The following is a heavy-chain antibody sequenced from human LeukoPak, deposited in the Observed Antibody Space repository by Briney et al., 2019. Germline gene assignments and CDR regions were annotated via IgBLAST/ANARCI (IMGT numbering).Heavy chain of an antibody. Sequence: GESLKTSCKGSGYSFTSYWIGSVRQMPGKGLEWMGIIYPGDCDTRYSPSFQGQVTISADKSISTAYLQWSSLKASDTSMYYRARHAGTGYDSSVTALDYWGQGTLVTVSS. CDR2: IYPGDCDT. CDR3: ARHAGTGYDSSVTALDY. D-gene: IGHD3-22*01. J-gene: IGHJ4*02. CDR1: GYSFTSYW. V-gene: IGHV5-51*01.